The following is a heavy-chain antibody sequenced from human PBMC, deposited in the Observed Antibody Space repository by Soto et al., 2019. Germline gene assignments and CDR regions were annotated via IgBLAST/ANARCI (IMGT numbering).Heavy chain of an antibody. CDR3: AKKARDYGDYEEDDAFDI. Sequence: GGSKRLFCTASGLSFISFPMSWIRQNPGKGLNRISAISGRGGTTYYADSEKGRVTISRDNSRNIMDMQMNSLRAEDTAVYDCAKKARDYGDYEEDDAFDIWGQGTMVTVSS. CDR1: GLSFISFP. D-gene: IGHD4-17*01. CDR2: ISGRGGTT. V-gene: IGHV3-23*01. J-gene: IGHJ3*02.